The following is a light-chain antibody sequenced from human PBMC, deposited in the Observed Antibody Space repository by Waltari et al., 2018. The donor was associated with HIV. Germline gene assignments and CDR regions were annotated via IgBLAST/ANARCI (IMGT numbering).Light chain of an antibody. CDR2: QDT. V-gene: IGLV3-1*01. J-gene: IGLJ3*02. Sequence: SYELAQPPSVSVSSGQTASISCSGNNLCNTYVSWYQQRSGQSPLLVLYQDTKRPSGVPERFSGSNSGNTATLTINETQPLDEAEYSCQTWDSGTIVFGGGTKLSVL. CDR3: QTWDSGTIV. CDR1: NLCNTY.